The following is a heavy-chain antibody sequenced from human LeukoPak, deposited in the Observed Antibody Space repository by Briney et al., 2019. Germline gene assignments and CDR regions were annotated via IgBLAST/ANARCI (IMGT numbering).Heavy chain of an antibody. CDR2: IYPGDSDT. CDR1: GYSFSTYW. V-gene: IGHV5-51*01. D-gene: IGHD6-13*01. CDR3: ARRRSSSWLDY. Sequence: AGESLKISCKGSGYSFSTYWIGWVRQMPGKGLEWMGIIYPGDSDTRYSPSFQGQVTISADKSINTAYLQWSSLKASDTAMYYCARRRSSSWLDYWGQGTLVTVSS. J-gene: IGHJ4*02.